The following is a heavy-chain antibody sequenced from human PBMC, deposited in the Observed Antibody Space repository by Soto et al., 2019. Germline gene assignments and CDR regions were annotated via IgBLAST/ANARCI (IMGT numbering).Heavy chain of an antibody. CDR3: ARDLRYFDRTYYFDY. D-gene: IGHD3-9*01. CDR1: VYTFTSYG. CDR2: ISAYNGNT. V-gene: IGHV1-18*01. Sequence: GASVKVSCTASVYTFTSYGISWVRQAPGQGLEWMGWISAYNGNTNYAQKLQGRVTMTTDTSTSTAYMELRSLRSDDTAVYYCARDLRYFDRTYYFDYWGQGTLVTSPQ. J-gene: IGHJ4*02.